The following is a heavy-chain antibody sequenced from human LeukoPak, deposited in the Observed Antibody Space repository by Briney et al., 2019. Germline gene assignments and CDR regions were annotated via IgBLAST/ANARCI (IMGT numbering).Heavy chain of an antibody. V-gene: IGHV4-31*03. CDR1: GGSISSGGYY. Sequence: PSQTLSLTCTVSGGSISSGGYYWSWIRQHPGKGLEWIGYTYYSGSTYYNPSLKGRVTISVDTSKNQFSLKLSSVTAADTAVYYCAATYSSSWYQVYWGQGTLVTVSS. D-gene: IGHD6-13*01. J-gene: IGHJ4*02. CDR2: TYYSGST. CDR3: AATYSSSWYQVY.